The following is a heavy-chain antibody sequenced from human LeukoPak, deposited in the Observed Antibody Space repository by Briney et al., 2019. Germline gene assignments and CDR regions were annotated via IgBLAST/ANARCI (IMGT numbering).Heavy chain of an antibody. CDR3: ARGRPLGGY. CDR2: INPYSGGT. D-gene: IGHD3-16*01. Sequence: ASVKLSCKASGYTCTDYYMHWVRQAPGQGLVWMGYINPYSGGTNHAQEFQGRVSMTRDTSISTAYMDLGSLRSDDTAVYYCARGRPLGGYWGQGTLLTVSS. V-gene: IGHV1-2*02. CDR1: GYTCTDYY. J-gene: IGHJ4*02.